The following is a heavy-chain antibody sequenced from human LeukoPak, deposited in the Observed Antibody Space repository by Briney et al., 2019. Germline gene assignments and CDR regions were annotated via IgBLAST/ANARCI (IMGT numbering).Heavy chain of an antibody. V-gene: IGHV4-61*03. CDR3: ARGIVGVTYFDE. CDR1: GGSVSSGGFY. Sequence: PSETLSLTCSVSGGSVSSGGFYRTWIRPPPGRGLEWIGYIYYSGSTEYNPSLKSRVTISVDTSKNHFSLILNSVTAADTAVYYCARGIVGVTYFDEWGQGMLVTVSS. CDR2: IYYSGST. J-gene: IGHJ4*02. D-gene: IGHD1-26*01.